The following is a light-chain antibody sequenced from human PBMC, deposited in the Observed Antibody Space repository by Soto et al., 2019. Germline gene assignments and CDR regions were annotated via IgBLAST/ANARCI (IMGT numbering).Light chain of an antibody. J-gene: IGKJ1*01. Sequence: EIVLTQAPGTLSLSPGERSTLSCRASQSISSTYLAWYQEKPGQAPRXXIYGASSRATGIPDRFSGGGSGTDLTITISRLEPEDFEVYDGQQYGSSPRTFGQGTKVDIK. CDR1: QSISSTY. V-gene: IGKV3-20*01. CDR2: GAS. CDR3: QQYGSSPRT.